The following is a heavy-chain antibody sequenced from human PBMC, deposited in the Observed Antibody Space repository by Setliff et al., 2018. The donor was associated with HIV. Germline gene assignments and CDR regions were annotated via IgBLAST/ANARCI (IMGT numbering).Heavy chain of an antibody. V-gene: IGHV1-3*01. CDR3: ARDSESYRSGWYLGAHWFDP. Sequence: ASVKVSCKASGYTFTSYAIHWVRQAPGQRLEWMGWITVGNGKTEYSQNYQGRVTITRDTSASTDYMELSSLRSEDTAVYYCARDSESYRSGWYLGAHWFDPWGQGTLVTVSS. CDR2: ITVGNGKT. D-gene: IGHD6-19*01. CDR1: GYTFTSYA. J-gene: IGHJ5*02.